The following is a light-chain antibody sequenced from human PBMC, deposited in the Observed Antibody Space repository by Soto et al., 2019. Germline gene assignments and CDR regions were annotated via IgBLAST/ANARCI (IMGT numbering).Light chain of an antibody. J-gene: IGKJ2*01. CDR1: QSVLYSSNNNNY. CDR3: QQFYSTPYT. V-gene: IGKV4-1*01. CDR2: WAS. Sequence: DIVMTQSPDSLAVSLGERATINCKSSQSVLYSSNNNNYLAWYQHKPGQPPKLLIYWASTRESGVPDRFSGSGSGTAFTLTISSLQAEDVAVYYCQQFYSTPYTFGQGTKLEIK.